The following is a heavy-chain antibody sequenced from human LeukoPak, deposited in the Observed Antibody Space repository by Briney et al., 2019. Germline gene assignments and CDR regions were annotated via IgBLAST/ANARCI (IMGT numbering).Heavy chain of an antibody. CDR3: ENHPGGIAVPDAFDI. CDR1: GFTFSSYG. CDR2: IWYGGSNK. J-gene: IGHJ3*02. Sequence: GGSLRLSCAASGFTFSSYGMRWIRRAPGKGLEWMAFIWYGGSNKYYADSVKGRFTISEDTSKSTLYLQMNSLRAEDTAVYYCENHPGGIAVPDAFDIWGQGTMVTVSS. V-gene: IGHV3-30*02. D-gene: IGHD6-19*01.